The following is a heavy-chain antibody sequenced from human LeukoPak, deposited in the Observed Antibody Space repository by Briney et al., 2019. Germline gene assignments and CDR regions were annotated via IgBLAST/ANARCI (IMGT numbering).Heavy chain of an antibody. Sequence: GGSLRLSRAASGFTFSSYSMNWVRQAPGKGLEWVGFIRSKAYGGTTEYAASVKGRFTISRDDSKSIDYLQMNSLKTEDTAVYYCNWGFQEKTSYYYGMDVWGQGTTVTVSS. CDR3: NWGFQEKTSYYYGMDV. CDR1: GFTFSSYS. CDR2: IRSKAYGGTT. D-gene: IGHD3-16*01. J-gene: IGHJ6*02. V-gene: IGHV3-49*04.